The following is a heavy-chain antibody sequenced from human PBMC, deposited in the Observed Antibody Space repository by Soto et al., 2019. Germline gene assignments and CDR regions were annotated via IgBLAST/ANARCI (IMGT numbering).Heavy chain of an antibody. CDR2: IYDSESA. Sequence: QVQLQESGPGLVKPSQTLSLTCNVSGESISSGGYYWSWIRHHPRKGLEWIGYIYDSESAYYNPSLKGRVTISMDTSKNHFAVILSSVTDADTAVYYCARASSSSSAADYWGQGTLVTVSS. CDR1: GESISSGGYY. CDR3: ARASSSSSAADY. J-gene: IGHJ4*02. D-gene: IGHD6-6*01. V-gene: IGHV4-31*03.